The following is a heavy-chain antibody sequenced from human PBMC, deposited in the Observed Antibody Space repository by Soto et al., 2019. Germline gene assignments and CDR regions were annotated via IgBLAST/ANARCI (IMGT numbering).Heavy chain of an antibody. J-gene: IGHJ6*02. Sequence: EVQLLESGGGLVQPGGSLRLSCAASGFTVISTYMSWVRQAPGKGLEWVSFIYSGGSTYYADSVKGRFTISRDNSKNTLYLQMNNLRVEDTAVYYCARGGQVRGGMDVWGQGTTVTVSS. V-gene: IGHV3-53*01. CDR2: IYSGGST. CDR1: GFTVISTY. CDR3: ARGGQVRGGMDV.